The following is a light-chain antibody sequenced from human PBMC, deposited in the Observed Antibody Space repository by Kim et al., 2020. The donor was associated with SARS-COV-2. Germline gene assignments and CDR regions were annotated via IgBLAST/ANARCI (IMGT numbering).Light chain of an antibody. CDR3: QQSYSSPYT. CDR2: AAS. V-gene: IGKV1-39*01. J-gene: IGKJ2*01. Sequence: SESVGDRVTITCRASQTISSYLNWYQQKPGKAPNLLMYAASNLQSGVPSRFSGSGSGTDFTLTITSLQPEDFAIYYCQQSYSSPYTFGQGTKLEI. CDR1: QTISSY.